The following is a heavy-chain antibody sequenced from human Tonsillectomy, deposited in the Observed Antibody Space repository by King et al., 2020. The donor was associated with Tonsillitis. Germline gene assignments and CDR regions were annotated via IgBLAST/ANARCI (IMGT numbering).Heavy chain of an antibody. J-gene: IGHJ4*02. CDR3: ARGVYCSSTSCYLYYFDY. V-gene: IGHV4-39*07. CDR2: IYYSGST. CDR1: GGSISSSAYY. Sequence: LQLQESGPGLVKPSETLSLTCTVSGGSISSSAYYWGWIRQPPGKGLEWIGSIYYSGSTYYNPSLKSRVTISVDTSKNQFSLKLSSVTAADTAVYYCARGVYCSSTSCYLYYFDYWGQGTLVTVSS. D-gene: IGHD2-2*01.